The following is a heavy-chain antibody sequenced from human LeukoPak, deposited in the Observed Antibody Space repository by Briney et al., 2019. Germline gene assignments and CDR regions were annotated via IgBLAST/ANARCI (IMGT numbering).Heavy chain of an antibody. D-gene: IGHD6-13*01. CDR3: LISASDHYYFDY. Sequence: ASVKVSCKASGYTFTSYDINWVRQATGQGPEWMGWMNPNSGNTGYAQKFQGRVTMTRSTSISTAYMELSSLRSDDTAVYYCLISASDHYYFDYWGQGTLVTVSS. CDR1: GYTFTSYD. CDR2: MNPNSGNT. J-gene: IGHJ4*02. V-gene: IGHV1-8*01.